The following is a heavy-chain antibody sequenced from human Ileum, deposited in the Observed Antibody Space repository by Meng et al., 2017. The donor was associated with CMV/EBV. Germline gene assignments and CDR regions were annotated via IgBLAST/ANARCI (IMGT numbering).Heavy chain of an antibody. V-gene: IGHV1-2*06. CDR1: GCTFTGYW. J-gene: IGHJ4*02. CDR2: IKPSTGDT. Sequence: SVNLSCKASGCTFTGYWVHWVRQAPGQGLEWMGRIKPSTGDTSYAQKFQGRVTVTRDTSISTVYMELNSLTSDDTTVYYCTREGFDYWGQGALVTVSS. CDR3: TREGFDY.